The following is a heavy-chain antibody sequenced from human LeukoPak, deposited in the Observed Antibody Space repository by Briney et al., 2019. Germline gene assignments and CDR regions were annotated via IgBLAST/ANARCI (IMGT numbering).Heavy chain of an antibody. CDR3: VRLRRNSDRSGYYFFYNY. CDR2: INLARTQK. J-gene: IGHJ4*02. D-gene: IGHD3-22*01. Sequence: GGSLRLSCAASGFTFSDYSINWVRQAPGKGLEWVSSINLARTQKYYADSVKGRFTISRDNAKNSLYLQMNSLRAEDTAGYYCVRLRRNSDRSGYYFFYNYWGQG. CDR1: GFTFSDYS. V-gene: IGHV3-21*01.